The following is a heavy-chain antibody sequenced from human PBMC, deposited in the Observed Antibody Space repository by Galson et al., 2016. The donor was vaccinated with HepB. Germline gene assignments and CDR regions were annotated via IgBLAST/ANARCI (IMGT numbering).Heavy chain of an antibody. Sequence: SLSLSCAASGFTFGNYEMNWVRQAPGKGLAGVSFISKSGTPVYYAASVKGRFTISRDHANNALYLHRDSLGVEDPAVYYCVRDDIVAPGEATYYFDYCGQGTLVTGS. V-gene: IGHV3-48*03. CDR2: ISKSGTPV. CDR1: GFTFGNYE. D-gene: IGHD5-12*01. J-gene: IGHJ4*02. CDR3: VRDDIVAPGEATYYFDY.